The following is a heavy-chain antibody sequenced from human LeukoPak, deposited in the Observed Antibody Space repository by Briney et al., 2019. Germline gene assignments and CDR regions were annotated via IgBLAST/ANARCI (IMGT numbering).Heavy chain of an antibody. V-gene: IGHV4-59*12. CDR2: IYYSGST. Sequence: PSETLSLTCTVSGGSISSYYWSWIRQPPGKGLEWIGYIYYSGSTNYNPSLKSRVTISVDTSKNQFSLKLSSVTAADTAVYYCARELSGSYWSAFDIWGQGTMVTVSS. CDR3: ARELSGSYWSAFDI. D-gene: IGHD1-26*01. CDR1: GGSISSYY. J-gene: IGHJ3*02.